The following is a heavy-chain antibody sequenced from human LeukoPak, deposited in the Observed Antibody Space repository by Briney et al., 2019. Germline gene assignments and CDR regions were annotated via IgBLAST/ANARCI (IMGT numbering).Heavy chain of an antibody. CDR1: GFTFSSYA. CDR3: AKDGEGATGWFDP. V-gene: IGHV3-30*04. Sequence: QSGGSLRLSCAASGFTFSSYAMHWVRQAPGRGLEWVAFIYYDGRYTYYGDSVKGRFTISRDKSKNTVYLEMDSLRAEDTAVYYCAKDGEGATGWFDPWGQGTVVTVSS. CDR2: IYYDGRYT. J-gene: IGHJ5*02. D-gene: IGHD1-26*01.